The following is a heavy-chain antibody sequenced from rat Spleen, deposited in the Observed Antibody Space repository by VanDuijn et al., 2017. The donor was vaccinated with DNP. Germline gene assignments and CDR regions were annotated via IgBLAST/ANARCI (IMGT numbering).Heavy chain of an antibody. CDR2: IRTNGIT. CDR3: SRGDYSY. CDR1: GFSLTDYT. Sequence: QVQLKESGPGLVQPSQTLSLTCTVSGFSLTDYTVHWVRQPPGKGLEWMGRIRTNGITDYNSALTSRLSISRDTSKSQVFLKMNGLQTEDTATYYCSRGDYSYWGQGVMVTVSS. J-gene: IGHJ2*01. V-gene: IGHV2-19*01. D-gene: IGHD1-7*01.